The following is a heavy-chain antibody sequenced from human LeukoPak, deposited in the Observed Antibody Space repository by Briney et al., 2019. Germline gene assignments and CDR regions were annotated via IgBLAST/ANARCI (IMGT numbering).Heavy chain of an antibody. CDR2: IKQDGSVK. CDR3: ANQWVQLWSPFDY. Sequence: PGGSLRLSCAASGLTFGRHWMSWVPQAPGKGLEWVANIKQDGSVKYYVDSVKGRFTISRDNAKNSLYLQMNSLRAEDTAVYYCANQWVQLWSPFDYWGQGTLVTVSS. V-gene: IGHV3-7*01. CDR1: GLTFGRHW. J-gene: IGHJ4*02. D-gene: IGHD5-18*01.